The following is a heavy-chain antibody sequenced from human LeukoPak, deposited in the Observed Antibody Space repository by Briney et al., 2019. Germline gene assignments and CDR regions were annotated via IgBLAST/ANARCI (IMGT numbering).Heavy chain of an antibody. CDR3: ARDTPDYYDFWSGRPKYDY. V-gene: IGHV1-18*01. J-gene: IGHJ4*02. CDR1: GYTFTSYG. D-gene: IGHD3-3*01. CDR2: ISAHNGNT. Sequence: ASVKVSCKASGYTFTSYGISWVRQAPGQGLEWMGWISAHNGNTNYAQKLQGRVTMTTDTSTSTAYMELRSLRSDDTAVYYCARDTPDYYDFWSGRPKYDYWGQGTLVTVSS.